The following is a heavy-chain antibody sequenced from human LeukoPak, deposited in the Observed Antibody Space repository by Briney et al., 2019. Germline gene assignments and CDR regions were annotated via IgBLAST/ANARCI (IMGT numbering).Heavy chain of an antibody. V-gene: IGHV1-46*01. D-gene: IGHD3-9*01. CDR2: INPSGGST. J-gene: IGHJ3*02. CDR1: GYTFTSYY. CDR3: AREGGITIFQEDAFDI. Sequence: ASVKVSCKASGYTFTSYYMHWVQQAPGQGLEWMGIINPSGGSTSYAQKFQGRVTMTRDTSTSTVYMELSSLRSEDTAVYYCAREGGITIFQEDAFDIWGQGTMVTVSS.